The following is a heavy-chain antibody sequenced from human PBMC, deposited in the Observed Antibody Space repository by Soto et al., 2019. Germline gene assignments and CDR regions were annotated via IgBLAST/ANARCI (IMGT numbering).Heavy chain of an antibody. D-gene: IGHD4-17*01. J-gene: IGHJ4*02. CDR2: IKPSYGST. CDR1: GYTFTSYA. Sequence: ASLKVSCKASGYTFTSYAIHWVRQAPGQRLEWMGWIKPSYGSTSYAQKFQGRVTMTRDTSTSTVYMELSSLRSKDTAVYYCARGGTVTTDIDYWGQGTLVTVSS. CDR3: ARGGTVTTDIDY. V-gene: IGHV1-46*01.